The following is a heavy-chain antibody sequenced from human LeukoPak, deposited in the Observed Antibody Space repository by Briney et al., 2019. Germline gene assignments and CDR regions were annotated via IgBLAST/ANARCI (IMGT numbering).Heavy chain of an antibody. D-gene: IGHD3-9*01. CDR1: GFTFSNSA. CDR3: ASMGRPDELRYFDWLWNTIHPFDY. V-gene: IGHV3-7*01. J-gene: IGHJ4*02. Sequence: GGSLRLSCAASGFTFSNSAMSWVRQAPGKGLEWVANIKQDGSEKYYVDSVKGRFTISRDNAKNSLYLQMNSLRAEDTAVYYCASMGRPDELRYFDWLWNTIHPFDYWGQGTLVTVSS. CDR2: IKQDGSEK.